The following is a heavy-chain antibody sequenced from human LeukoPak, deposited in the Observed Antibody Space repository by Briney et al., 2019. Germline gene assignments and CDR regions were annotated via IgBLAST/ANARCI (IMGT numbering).Heavy chain of an antibody. D-gene: IGHD6-13*01. CDR2: ISYDGSNK. J-gene: IGHJ3*02. Sequence: GRSLRLSCAASGFTFSSYAMHWVRQAPGKGLEWVAVISYDGSNKYYADSVKGRFTISRDNSKNTLYLQMNSLRAEDTAVYYCARDLRSSSWFSGAFDIWGQGTMVTVSS. CDR3: ARDLRSSSWFSGAFDI. V-gene: IGHV3-30*04. CDR1: GFTFSSYA.